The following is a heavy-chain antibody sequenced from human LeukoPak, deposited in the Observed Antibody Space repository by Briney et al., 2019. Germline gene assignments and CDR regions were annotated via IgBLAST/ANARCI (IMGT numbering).Heavy chain of an antibody. CDR3: ASRLSSGWYGGHDY. V-gene: IGHV4-61*01. Sequence: PSDTLSLTSTVTAGSVSSGSYYRSSIRQPPGKGLEWIGYIYYSGSTNYNPSLKSRVTISVDTSKNQFSLKLSSVTAADTAVYYCASRLSSGWYGGHDYWGQGTLVTVSS. D-gene: IGHD6-19*01. J-gene: IGHJ4*02. CDR2: IYYSGST. CDR1: AGSVSSGSYY.